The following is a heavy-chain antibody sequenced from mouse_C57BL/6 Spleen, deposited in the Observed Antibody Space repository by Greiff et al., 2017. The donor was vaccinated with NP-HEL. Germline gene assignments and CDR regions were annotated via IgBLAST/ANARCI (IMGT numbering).Heavy chain of an antibody. CDR2: IDPEDGDT. CDR1: GFNIKDYY. D-gene: IGHD1-1*01. Sequence: VQLQQSGAELVRPGVSVKLSCTASGFNIKDYYMHWVKQRPEQGLEWIGRIDPEDGDTEYAPKFQGKATMTADTSSNTAYLQLSSLTSEDTAVYYCTTLYYYGSSPFAYWGQGTLVTVSA. J-gene: IGHJ3*01. V-gene: IGHV14-1*01. CDR3: TTLYYYGSSPFAY.